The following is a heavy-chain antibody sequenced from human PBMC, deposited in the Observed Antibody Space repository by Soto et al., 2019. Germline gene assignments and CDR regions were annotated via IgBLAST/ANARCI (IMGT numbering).Heavy chain of an antibody. J-gene: IGHJ5*02. D-gene: IGHD6-13*01. V-gene: IGHV1-3*01. Sequence: ASVKVSWKASGYTFTSYGIHWVRQAPGQRLEWMGWINAANGDTKYSPKFQGRVTITRDTSASTAYMELSSLRSEDTAVYYCVRRHVSATGIDWFDPWGQGTLVTVSS. CDR2: INAANGDT. CDR3: VRRHVSATGIDWFDP. CDR1: GYTFTSYG.